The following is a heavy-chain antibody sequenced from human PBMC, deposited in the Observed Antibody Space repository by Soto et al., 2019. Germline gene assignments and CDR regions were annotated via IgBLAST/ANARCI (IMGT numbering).Heavy chain of an antibody. CDR3: AKGGYDILTRYSKFAFDI. V-gene: IGHV3-66*01. CDR1: GFTVSSNY. Sequence: GGSLRLSCAASGFTVSSNYMIWVRQAPGKGLEWVSVIYSGGSTYYADSVKGRFTISRDNSKNTLYLQMNSLRAEDTAVYYCAKGGYDILTRYSKFAFDIWVQGTMVTVSS. CDR2: IYSGGST. D-gene: IGHD3-9*01. J-gene: IGHJ3*02.